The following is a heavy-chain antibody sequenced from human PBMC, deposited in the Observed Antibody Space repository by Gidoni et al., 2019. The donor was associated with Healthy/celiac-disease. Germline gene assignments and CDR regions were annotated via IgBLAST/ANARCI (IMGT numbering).Heavy chain of an antibody. CDR1: GGTFSSYA. D-gene: IGHD3-16*02. CDR2: IIPIFVPA. CDR3: ARENYDYVWGSYRYTWFAY. V-gene: IGHV1-69*01. Sequence: QVQLVQSGAEGKKPGSSVKVSCKASGGTFSSYAISWVRQAPGPGLEWMGGIIPIFVPANYPQKFQGRVTITADESTRTAYMELSSLRSEDTAVYYCARENYDYVWGSYRYTWFAYWGQGTLVTVSS. J-gene: IGHJ4*02.